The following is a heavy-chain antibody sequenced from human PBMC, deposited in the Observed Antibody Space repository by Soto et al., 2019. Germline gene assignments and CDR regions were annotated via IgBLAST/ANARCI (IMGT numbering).Heavy chain of an antibody. CDR1: GDSISSYY. CDR3: ALRGMAFVPEY. CDR2: LYYGRSA. J-gene: IGHJ4*02. D-gene: IGHD3-3*02. Sequence: QVQLQESGPGLVKPSETLSLTCAVSGDSISSYYCMWIRQPPGKGLESIGYLYYGRSANYNPSLKSRLTLSVDTSTNQCSLTLSSMTAADPAGYYCALRGMAFVPEYWGQGTLVTVSS. V-gene: IGHV4-59*01.